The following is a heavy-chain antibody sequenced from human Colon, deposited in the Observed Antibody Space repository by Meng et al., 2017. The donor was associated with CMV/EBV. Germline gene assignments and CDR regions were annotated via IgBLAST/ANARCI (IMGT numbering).Heavy chain of an antibody. CDR2: ISGSADTT. D-gene: IGHD3-22*01. V-gene: IGHV3-23*01. CDR3: AKPHPDYYYDKTGGSGLDV. CDR1: GFDFNIFA. J-gene: IGHJ6*02. Sequence: GESLKISCAASGFDFNIFAINWVRQGPGKVLEWVSAISGSADTTHYAASVQGRFTISRDNSKNTVYLQMDDLRAEDTAVYYCAKPHPDYYYDKTGGSGLDVWGQGTTVPFSS.